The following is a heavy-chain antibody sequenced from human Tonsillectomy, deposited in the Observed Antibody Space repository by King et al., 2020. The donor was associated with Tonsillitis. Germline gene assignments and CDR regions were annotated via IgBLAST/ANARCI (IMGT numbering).Heavy chain of an antibody. V-gene: IGHV3-15*04. J-gene: IGHJ5*02. CDR3: TTDCRSSARCATLDR. Sequence: VQLVESGGGLVEPGGSLRLSCVASGFTFSDTYMSWVRQAPGKGLEWVGRIGSKTDGGSPNCAASVRGRFTISRDDAENTLYLQMNSLTTDDTAVYYCTTDCRSSARCATLDRWGQGTLVTVSS. CDR2: IGSKTDGGSP. CDR1: GFTFSDTY. D-gene: IGHD2-2*01.